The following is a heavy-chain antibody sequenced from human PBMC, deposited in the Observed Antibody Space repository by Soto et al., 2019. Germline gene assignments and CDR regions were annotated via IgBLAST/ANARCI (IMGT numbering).Heavy chain of an antibody. CDR1: GGSVTSDEDY. CDR2: ISNSGST. D-gene: IGHD5-18*01. CDR3: ATESGSTYGYFDH. Sequence: KPFETLSLTCTVSGGSVTSDEDYWTWIRQSPGKGLEWIGYISNSGSTGYNPSLKTRLSMSVDRSKNQFTLRLTSVTAADTAVYFCATESGSTYGYFDHWGQGTQVTVSS. V-gene: IGHV4-30-4*01. J-gene: IGHJ4*02.